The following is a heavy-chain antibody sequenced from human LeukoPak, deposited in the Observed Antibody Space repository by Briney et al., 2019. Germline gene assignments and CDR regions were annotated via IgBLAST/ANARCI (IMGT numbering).Heavy chain of an antibody. CDR2: INAGNGNT. CDR3: ARDLGKRWLHSYGMDV. V-gene: IGHV1-3*01. CDR1: GYTFTGYA. J-gene: IGHJ6*02. D-gene: IGHD5-24*01. Sequence: ASVKVSCKASGYTFTGYAMHWVRQAPGQRLEWMGWINAGNGNTKYSQKFQGRVTITRDTSASTAYMELSSLRSEDTAVYYCARDLGKRWLHSYGMDVWGQGTTVTVSS.